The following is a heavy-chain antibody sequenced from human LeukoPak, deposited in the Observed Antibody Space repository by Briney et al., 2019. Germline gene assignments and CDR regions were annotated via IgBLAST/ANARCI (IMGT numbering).Heavy chain of an antibody. CDR2: ISSSSTYI. CDR3: ARVITDTNSWYGSDY. Sequence: GSLRLSCVASGFTFSSYIMNWVRQAPGKGLEWVSSISSSSTYIYYADSVKGRFTISRDNAKNSLSLQMNSLRAEDTAVYYCARVITDTNSWYGSDYWGQGMLVTVSS. J-gene: IGHJ4*02. CDR1: GFTFSSYI. V-gene: IGHV3-21*01. D-gene: IGHD6-13*01.